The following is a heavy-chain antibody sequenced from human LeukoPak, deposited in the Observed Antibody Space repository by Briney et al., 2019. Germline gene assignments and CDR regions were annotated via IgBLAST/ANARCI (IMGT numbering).Heavy chain of an antibody. CDR2: IIPIFGTA. CDR3: ARGSIVGATHFDY. D-gene: IGHD1-26*01. J-gene: IGHJ4*02. CDR1: AGTFSSCA. V-gene: IGHV1-69*05. Sequence: ASVKVSCRASAGTFSSCAISWVRQAPGQGLEWMGGIIPIFGTANYAQTFQGRVTTTTDESTSTAYIELSSLRSEDTAVYYCARGSIVGATHFDYWGQGTLVTVSS.